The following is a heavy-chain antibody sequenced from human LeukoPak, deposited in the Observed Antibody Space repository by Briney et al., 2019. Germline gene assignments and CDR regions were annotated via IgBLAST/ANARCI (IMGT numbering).Heavy chain of an antibody. V-gene: IGHV3-9*01. J-gene: IGHJ1*01. Sequence: GGSLRLSCAASGFTFDDYAMHWVRQAPGKGLEWVSGISWNSGSIGYADSVKGRFTISRDNAKNSLYLQMNSLRAEDTALYYCAKDMAAAGPSPHFQHWGQGTLVTVSS. CDR3: AKDMAAAGPSPHFQH. CDR2: ISWNSGSI. CDR1: GFTFDDYA. D-gene: IGHD6-13*01.